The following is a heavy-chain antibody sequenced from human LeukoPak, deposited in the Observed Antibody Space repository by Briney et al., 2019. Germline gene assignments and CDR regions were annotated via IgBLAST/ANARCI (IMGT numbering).Heavy chain of an antibody. Sequence: GGSLRLSRAASGFTLSSYAMSWVRQAPGKGLEWVSAISGSGGSTSYADSVKGRFTISRDNSKNTLYLQMNSLRAEDTAVYYCAKVVDIVATAPFDYWGQGTLVTVSS. CDR2: ISGSGGST. J-gene: IGHJ4*02. D-gene: IGHD5-12*01. V-gene: IGHV3-23*01. CDR3: AKVVDIVATAPFDY. CDR1: GFTLSSYA.